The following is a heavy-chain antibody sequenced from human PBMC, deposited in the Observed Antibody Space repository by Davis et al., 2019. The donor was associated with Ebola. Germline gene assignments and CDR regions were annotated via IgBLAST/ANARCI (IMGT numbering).Heavy chain of an antibody. Sequence: SQTLSLTCAVYGGSFSGYYWSWIRQPPGKGLEWIGEINHSGSTNYNPSLKSRVTISVDTSKNQFSLQLNSVTPEDTAVYYCARGGSSSLAYWGQGTLVTVSS. CDR2: INHSGST. V-gene: IGHV4-34*01. CDR3: ARGGSSSLAY. CDR1: GGSFSGYY. D-gene: IGHD6-13*01. J-gene: IGHJ4*02.